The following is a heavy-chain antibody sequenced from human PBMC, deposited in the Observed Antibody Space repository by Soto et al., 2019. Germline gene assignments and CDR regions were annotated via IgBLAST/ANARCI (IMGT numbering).Heavy chain of an antibody. J-gene: IGHJ3*01. CDR3: AADVFTDEGSGYFVDGFDA. V-gene: IGHV1-58*01. CDR2: IVGGSGNT. D-gene: IGHD3-22*01. CDR1: GLTFRDSA. Sequence: QERLVQSGPEVKKPGTSVKVSCKASGLTFRDSAVQWVRQRRGHRLEWIGWIVGGSGNTNYAQDFQGRVTISRDIATNTVYMELRGNRSEGWAVFFYAADVFTDEGSGYFVDGFDAWGQGTMVTVSS.